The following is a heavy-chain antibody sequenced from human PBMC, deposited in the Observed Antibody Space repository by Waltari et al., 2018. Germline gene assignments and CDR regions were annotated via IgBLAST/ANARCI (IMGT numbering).Heavy chain of an antibody. Sequence: EVQLVQSGAEVKKPGESLKISCKGSGYSFTSYWIGWVRQMTGKGLEWMGIIYPGDSDTRYSPSFQGQVTISADKSISTAYLQWSSLKASDTAMYYCASTYYYDSSGYWAFDIWGQGTMVTVSS. V-gene: IGHV5-51*03. CDR1: GYSFTSYW. J-gene: IGHJ3*02. CDR2: IYPGDSDT. CDR3: ASTYYYDSSGYWAFDI. D-gene: IGHD3-22*01.